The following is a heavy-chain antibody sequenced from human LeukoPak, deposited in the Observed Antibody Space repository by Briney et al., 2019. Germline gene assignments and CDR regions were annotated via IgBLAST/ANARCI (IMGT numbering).Heavy chain of an antibody. J-gene: IGHJ5*02. CDR1: GGSISSGDYY. D-gene: IGHD1-26*01. Sequence: SETLSLTCTVSGGSISSGDYYWRWIRQPPGKGLEWIGYIYNSGSTYYNPSLKSRVTISVDTSKNQFSLKLSSVTAADTAVYYCARAATTTIWFDPWGQGTLVTVSS. CDR3: ARAATTTIWFDP. CDR2: IYNSGST. V-gene: IGHV4-30-4*01.